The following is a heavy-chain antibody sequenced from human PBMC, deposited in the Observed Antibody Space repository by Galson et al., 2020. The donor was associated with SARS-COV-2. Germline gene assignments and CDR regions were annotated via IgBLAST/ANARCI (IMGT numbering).Heavy chain of an antibody. D-gene: IGHD3-3*01. V-gene: IGHV3-11*06. CDR2: ISSYSTYT. CDR1: GFTSSDYY. CDR3: ARTPGGNFGVVTYFDY. Sequence: GGSLRLSCAASGFTSSDYYMSWIRQAPGKGLKWVSYISSYSTYTNYADSVKGRFTISRDNAKNSLYLQINSLTAEDTAVYYCARTPGGNFGVVTYFDYWGQGTLVTVSS. J-gene: IGHJ4*02.